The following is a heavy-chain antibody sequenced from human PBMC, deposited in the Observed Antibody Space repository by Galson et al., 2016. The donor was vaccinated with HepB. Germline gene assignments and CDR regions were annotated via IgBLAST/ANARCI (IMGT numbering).Heavy chain of an antibody. CDR3: ARDLGGCNGFGCSYYFDY. Sequence: SLRLSCAAAGFNLGSFGMNWVRQTPGEEPEWLAVIWYNGRNKYYADSVRGRFTISRDTSTNMVYLQMNSLRVEDTAMYYCARDLGGCNGFGCSYYFDYWGQGILVTVSS. V-gene: IGHV3-33*01. D-gene: IGHD2/OR15-2a*01. CDR1: GFNLGSFG. CDR2: IWYNGRNK. J-gene: IGHJ4*02.